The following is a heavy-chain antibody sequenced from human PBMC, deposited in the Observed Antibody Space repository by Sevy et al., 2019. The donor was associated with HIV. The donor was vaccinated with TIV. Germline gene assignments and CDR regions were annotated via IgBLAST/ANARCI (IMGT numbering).Heavy chain of an antibody. V-gene: IGHV3-7*01. CDR2: TNQDGSVK. Sequence: GGSLRLSCVASGFRLNNYWMNWVRRAPGKGLEWVAITNQDGSVKDYVDSVRGRFTISRDNARNLVFLQMSSLRVDDSAPYYCVKAIAKDGSFWGQGTLVTVSS. D-gene: IGHD6-13*01. CDR1: GFRLNNYW. J-gene: IGHJ4*02. CDR3: VKAIAKDGSF.